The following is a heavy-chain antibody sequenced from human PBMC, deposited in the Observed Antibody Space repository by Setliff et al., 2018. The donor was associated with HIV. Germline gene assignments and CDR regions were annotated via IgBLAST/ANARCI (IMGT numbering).Heavy chain of an antibody. CDR2: FHHSGSA. CDR3: ARQGAGYYYDSSDYYTGNGFDM. J-gene: IGHJ3*02. D-gene: IGHD3-22*01. Sequence: SETLSLTCAVSGYSLSTAYYWAWIRQSPGKGLEWIGGFHHSGSAHYNPSLKSRVTISGQTSKNQFSLTLTSVTAADTAIYYCARQGAGYYYDSSDYYTGNGFDMWGQGTMVTVSS. CDR1: GYSLSTAYY. V-gene: IGHV4-38-2*01.